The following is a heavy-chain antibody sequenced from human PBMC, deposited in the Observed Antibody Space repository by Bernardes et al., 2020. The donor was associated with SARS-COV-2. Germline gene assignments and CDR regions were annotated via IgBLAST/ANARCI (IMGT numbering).Heavy chain of an antibody. CDR1: GGYFSGYY. D-gene: IGHD3-16*02. J-gene: IGHJ4*02. Sequence: SETLSLTCAIYGGYFSGYYWTWIRQSPGKGLAWIGEIDDSGTTNYNPSLKSRVTISADTSNNQFYLKLNSVTAADTALYYCASRQGSNRSDYWGQGTLVTVSS. V-gene: IGHV4-34*01. CDR3: ASRQGSNRSDY. CDR2: IDDSGTT.